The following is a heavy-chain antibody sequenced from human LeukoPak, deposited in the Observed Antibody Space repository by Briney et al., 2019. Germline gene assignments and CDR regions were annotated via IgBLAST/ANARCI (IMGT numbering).Heavy chain of an antibody. CDR3: ARESDSSGYYDY. J-gene: IGHJ4*02. CDR2: ISSSSTYT. CDR1: GFSFSNFY. V-gene: IGHV3-11*06. D-gene: IGHD3-22*01. Sequence: GGSLRLSCAASGFSFSNFYMSWIRQAPGKGLEWVSYISSSSTYTNSADSVRGRFTISRDNAKNSLYLQMNSLRVEDTAVYYSARESDSSGYYDYWGQGTLVTVSS.